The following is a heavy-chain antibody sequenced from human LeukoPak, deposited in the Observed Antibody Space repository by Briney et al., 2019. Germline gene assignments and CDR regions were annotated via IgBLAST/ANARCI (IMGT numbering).Heavy chain of an antibody. J-gene: IGHJ5*02. CDR3: ARSLRLTGIRGYNWFDP. D-gene: IGHD3-9*01. CDR2: IYYSGST. V-gene: IGHV4-31*03. Sequence: SETLSLTCTVSGGSISSGGYYWSWIRQHPGKGLEWIGYIYYSGSTYYNPSLKSRVTISVDTSKNQFSLQLNSVTPEDTAVYYCARSLRLTGIRGYNWFDPWGQGTLVTVSS. CDR1: GGSISSGGYY.